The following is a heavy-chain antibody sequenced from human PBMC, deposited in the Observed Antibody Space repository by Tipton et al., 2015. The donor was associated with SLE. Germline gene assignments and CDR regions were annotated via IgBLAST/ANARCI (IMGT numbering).Heavy chain of an antibody. J-gene: IGHJ5*02. V-gene: IGHV4-4*02. Sequence: GSLRLSCAVSGGSISTNHWWSWVRQPPGKGLEWIGEIYHSGNTNYNPSLKSRVTISVDKSKSQFSLWLTSMTAADTAVYYCARRDFVATAGFNYFDPWGQGTLVTVSS. CDR1: GGSISTNHW. CDR3: ARRDFVATAGFNYFDP. D-gene: IGHD2-15*01. CDR2: IYHSGNT.